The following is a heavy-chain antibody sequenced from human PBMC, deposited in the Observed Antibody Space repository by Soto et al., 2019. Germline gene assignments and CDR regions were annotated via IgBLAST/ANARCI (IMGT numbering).Heavy chain of an antibody. CDR1: GGSISSYY. CDR3: ARQYYGSGIYSLDY. CDR2: IYYSGST. D-gene: IGHD3-10*01. V-gene: IGHV4-59*08. J-gene: IGHJ4*02. Sequence: SETLSLTCTVSGGSISSYYWSWIRQPPGKGLEWIGYIYYSGSTNYNPSLKSRVTISVGTSKNQFSLKLSSVTAADTAVYYCARQYYGSGIYSLDYWGQGTLVTVSS.